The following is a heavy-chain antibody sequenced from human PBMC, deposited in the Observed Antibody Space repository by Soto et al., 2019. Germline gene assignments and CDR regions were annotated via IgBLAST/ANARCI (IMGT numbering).Heavy chain of an antibody. CDR1: GGSISSSNW. CDR3: ASSPPGYYDILTGVTVNRTLYYFDY. J-gene: IGHJ4*02. CDR2: IYHSGST. Sequence: SETLSLTCAVSGGSISSSNWWSWVRRPPGKGLEWIGEIYHSGSTNYNPSLKSRVTISVGKSKNQFSLKLSSVTAADTAVYYCASSPPGYYDILTGVTVNRTLYYFDYWGQGTLVTVSS. V-gene: IGHV4-4*02. D-gene: IGHD3-9*01.